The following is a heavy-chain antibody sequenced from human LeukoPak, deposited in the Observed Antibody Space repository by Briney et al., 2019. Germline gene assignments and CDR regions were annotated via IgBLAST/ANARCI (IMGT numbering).Heavy chain of an antibody. CDR3: VRLGYCSGGDCYGGDY. Sequence: GESLKISCKGSGYNFISYWIGWVRQMPGKGPEWMGIMYPGDSDIRYSPSFQGQVTISVDKSISTAYLQWSSLKASDTAMYYCVRLGYCSGGDCYGGDYWGQGTLVTVSS. CDR1: GYNFISYW. V-gene: IGHV5-51*01. D-gene: IGHD2-8*02. J-gene: IGHJ4*02. CDR2: MYPGDSDI.